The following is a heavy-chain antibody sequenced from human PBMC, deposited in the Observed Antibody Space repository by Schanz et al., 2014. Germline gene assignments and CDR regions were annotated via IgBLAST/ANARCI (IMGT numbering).Heavy chain of an antibody. CDR2: VCYDGSKK. Sequence: LVESGGGVVQPGRSLRLSCAASGFTFSSYGMHWVRQVPGKGLEWVAVVCYDGSKKYYADSVKGRFTTSRDNSKNTRYLQMNRLRAEDTAVYYCVKGFPPELLRDDHYSGMDVWGQGTTVTVSS. D-gene: IGHD1-26*01. CDR1: GFTFSSYG. V-gene: IGHV3-33*06. CDR3: VKGFPPELLRDDHYSGMDV. J-gene: IGHJ6*02.